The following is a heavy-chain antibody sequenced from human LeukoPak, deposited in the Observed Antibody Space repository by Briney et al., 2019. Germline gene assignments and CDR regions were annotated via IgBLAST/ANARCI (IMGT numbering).Heavy chain of an antibody. Sequence: SETLSLTCAVYGGSFSGYYWSWIRQPPGKGLEWIGEINHSGSTNYNPSLKSRVTISVDTSKNQFSLKLSSVTAADTAVYYCAIAAAGMHWFDPWGQGTLVTVSS. CDR2: INHSGST. CDR3: AIAAAGMHWFDP. J-gene: IGHJ5*02. CDR1: GGSFSGYY. D-gene: IGHD6-13*01. V-gene: IGHV4-34*01.